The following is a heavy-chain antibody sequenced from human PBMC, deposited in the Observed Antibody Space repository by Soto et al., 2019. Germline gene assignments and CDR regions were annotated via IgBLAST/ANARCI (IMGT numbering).Heavy chain of an antibody. CDR1: GASVSSSTYY. Sequence: PSETLSLTCTVSGASVSSSTYYWGWVRQPPGKGLEWIGSAYRTGGTYYSPSLKSRVAISVDPSKKHLSLNLESVTAADTAVYYCFNGRYGSFNYWGQGTLVTVSS. V-gene: IGHV4-39*02. CDR2: AYRTGGT. J-gene: IGHJ4*02. D-gene: IGHD3-10*01. CDR3: FNGRYGSFNY.